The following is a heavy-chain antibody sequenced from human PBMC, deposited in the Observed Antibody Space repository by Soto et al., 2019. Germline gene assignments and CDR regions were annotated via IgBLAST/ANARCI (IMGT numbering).Heavy chain of an antibody. V-gene: IGHV1-18*01. D-gene: IGHD2-2*01. J-gene: IGHJ6*03. CDR1: GYTFTSYG. CDR2: ISAYNGNT. Sequence: ASVKVSCKASGYTFTSYGISWVRQAPGQGLEWMGWISAYNGNTNYAQKLQGRVTMTTDTSTSTAYMELRSLRSDDTAVYYCARDRVVVVPAASYYMDVWGKGTTVTVSS. CDR3: ARDRVVVVPAASYYMDV.